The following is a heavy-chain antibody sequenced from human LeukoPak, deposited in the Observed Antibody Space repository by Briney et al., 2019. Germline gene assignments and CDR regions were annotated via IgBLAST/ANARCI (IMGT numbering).Heavy chain of an antibody. CDR2: IYYSGST. J-gene: IGHJ6*02. CDR1: GGYISSYY. Sequence: PSETLSLTCTVSGGYISSYYWSWIRQPPGKGLECIGYIYYSGSTNYNPSLKSRVTISVVTSKNQFSLKLRSVTAADTAVYYCARTDYYYYDMDVWGQGTTVTVSS. V-gene: IGHV4-59*01. CDR3: ARTDYYYYDMDV.